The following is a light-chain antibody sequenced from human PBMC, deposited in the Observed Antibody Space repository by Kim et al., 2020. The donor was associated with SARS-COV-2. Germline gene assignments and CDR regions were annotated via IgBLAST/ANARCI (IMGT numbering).Light chain of an antibody. J-gene: IGLJ3*02. Sequence: ELTQPPSASGTPGQRVTISCSGSSSNIGINIVSWYKQLPGTAPKLHIYSNNQRPSGVPDRFSGSKSGTSASLAISGLQSEDEADYYCAAWDNSLNVWVFGRGTQLTVL. CDR3: AAWDNSLNVWV. CDR1: SSNIGINI. CDR2: SNN. V-gene: IGLV1-44*01.